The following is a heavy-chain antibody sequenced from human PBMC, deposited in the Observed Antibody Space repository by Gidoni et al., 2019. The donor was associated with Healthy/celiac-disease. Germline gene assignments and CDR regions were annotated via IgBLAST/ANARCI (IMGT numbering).Heavy chain of an antibody. D-gene: IGHD3-10*01. CDR1: GFPFSSYS. Sequence: EVQLVESGGGLVKPGGSLRLSCAASGFPFSSYSMNWVRQAPGKGLEWVSSSSSSSSYIYYADSVKGRFTISRDNAKNSLYLQMNSLRAEDTAVYYCARELKEPAYYGSGSYYTYDYGMDVWGQGTTVTVSS. J-gene: IGHJ6*02. V-gene: IGHV3-21*01. CDR3: ARELKEPAYYGSGSYYTYDYGMDV. CDR2: SSSSSSYI.